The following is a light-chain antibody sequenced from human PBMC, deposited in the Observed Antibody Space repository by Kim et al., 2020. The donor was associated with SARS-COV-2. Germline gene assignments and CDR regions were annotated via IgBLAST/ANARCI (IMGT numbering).Light chain of an antibody. CDR2: KDS. Sequence: SYELTQPSSVSVSPGQTARITCSGDVLAKKYARWFQQKPGQAPVLVIYKDSERPSGIPERFSGSSSGTTVTLTISGAQVEDEADYYCYSAADNNYVVFGG. CDR3: YSAADNNYVV. J-gene: IGLJ2*01. CDR1: VLAKKY. V-gene: IGLV3-27*01.